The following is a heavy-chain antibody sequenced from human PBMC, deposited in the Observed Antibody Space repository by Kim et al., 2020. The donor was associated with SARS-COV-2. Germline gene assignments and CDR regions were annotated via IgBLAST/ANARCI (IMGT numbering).Heavy chain of an antibody. D-gene: IGHD6-19*01. Sequence: TKYSQKFQGRVTITRDTSASTAYMELSSLRSEDTAVYYCARPGIAVAGAQWGQGTLVTVSS. CDR2: T. J-gene: IGHJ4*02. V-gene: IGHV1-3*01. CDR3: ARPGIAVAGAQ.